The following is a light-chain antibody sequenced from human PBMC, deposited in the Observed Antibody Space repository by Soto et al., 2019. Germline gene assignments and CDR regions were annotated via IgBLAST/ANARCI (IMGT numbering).Light chain of an antibody. Sequence: QSALTQPPSASGSPGQSVTISCTGTSSDVGGYNYVSWFQQYPGKAPKLMICEVSKRPSGVPDRFSGSKSGNTASLTVSGLRAEDEADYYCSSCAGSNKYVFGTGTKVTVL. CDR2: EVS. CDR1: SSDVGGYNY. J-gene: IGLJ1*01. V-gene: IGLV2-8*01. CDR3: SSCAGSNKYV.